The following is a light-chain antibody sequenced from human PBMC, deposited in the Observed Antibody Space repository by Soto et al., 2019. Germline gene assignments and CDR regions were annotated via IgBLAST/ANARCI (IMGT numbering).Light chain of an antibody. J-gene: IGLJ1*01. V-gene: IGLV1-47*01. CDR2: RNS. Sequence: QPALTQSPSASGTPGQRVTISCSGSASTIGRNYVYWYQQLPGTAPKLLIYRNSQRPSGVPDRFSGSKSGTSASLAISGLRSEDEADYYCAAWDDNMSGLYVFGAGNKATVL. CDR3: AAWDDNMSGLYV. CDR1: ASTIGRNY.